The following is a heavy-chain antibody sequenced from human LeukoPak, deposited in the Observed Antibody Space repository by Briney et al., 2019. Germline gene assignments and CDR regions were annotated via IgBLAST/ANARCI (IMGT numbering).Heavy chain of an antibody. CDR1: GFTFSTYW. Sequence: GGSLRLSCAASGFTFSTYWMHWVRQAPGKGLVWVSRINSDGSSTSYADSVKGRFTISRDNAKNTLYLQMNSLRAEDTAVYYCARDPEDYDFWSDYWGQGTLVTVSS. CDR3: ARDPEDYDFWSDY. D-gene: IGHD3-3*01. CDR2: INSDGSST. J-gene: IGHJ4*02. V-gene: IGHV3-74*01.